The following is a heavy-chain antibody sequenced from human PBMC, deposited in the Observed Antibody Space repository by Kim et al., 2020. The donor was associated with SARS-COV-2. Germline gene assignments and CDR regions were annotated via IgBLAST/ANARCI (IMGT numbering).Heavy chain of an antibody. V-gene: IGHV1-18*04. D-gene: IGHD3-3*01. CDR2: ISAYNGNT. J-gene: IGHJ5*02. Sequence: ASVKVSCKASGYTFTSYGISWVRQAPGQGLEWMGWISAYNGNTNYAQKLQGRVTMTTDTSTSTAYMELRSLRSDDTAVYYCARDFVKYYDFWSGYHAVFDPWGQGTLVTVSS. CDR1: GYTFTSYG. CDR3: ARDFVKYYDFWSGYHAVFDP.